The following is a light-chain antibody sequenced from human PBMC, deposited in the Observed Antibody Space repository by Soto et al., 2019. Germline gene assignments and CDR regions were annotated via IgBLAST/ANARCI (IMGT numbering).Light chain of an antibody. Sequence: QSVLTQPASVSGSXXQSITXXCTGTSSDVGSYNLVSWYQQHPGKAPKLMIYEVSKRPSGVSNRFSGSKSGNTASLTISGLQAEDEADYYCCSYAGSSTVVFGGGTKVTVL. CDR2: EVS. V-gene: IGLV2-23*02. CDR3: CSYAGSSTVV. J-gene: IGLJ2*01. CDR1: SSDVGSYNL.